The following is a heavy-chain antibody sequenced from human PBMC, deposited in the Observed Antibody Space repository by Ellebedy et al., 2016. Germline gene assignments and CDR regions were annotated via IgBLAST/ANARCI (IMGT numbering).Heavy chain of an antibody. Sequence: GESLKISXAASGFTFSSYAMSWVRQAPGKGLEWVSAISGSGGSTYYADSVRGRFTISRDNSRNTVYLQMNDLRVEDTALYYCRHGHYADYWGQGTLVTVSS. CDR1: GFTFSSYA. CDR2: ISGSGGST. D-gene: IGHD3/OR15-3a*01. CDR3: RHGHYADY. J-gene: IGHJ4*02. V-gene: IGHV3-23*01.